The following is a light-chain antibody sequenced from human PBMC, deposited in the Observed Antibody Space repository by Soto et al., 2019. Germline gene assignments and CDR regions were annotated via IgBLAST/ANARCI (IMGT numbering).Light chain of an antibody. Sequence: QSALTQPRSVSGSPGQSVTISCTETSSDVGAYNYVSWYQQHPGKVPKLMIYDVSRRPSGVPDRFSGSKSGNTASLTISGLQADDEADYYCCSYAGSYTLVFGGGTKVTVL. CDR1: SSDVGAYNY. CDR3: CSYAGSYTLV. J-gene: IGLJ3*02. CDR2: DVS. V-gene: IGLV2-11*01.